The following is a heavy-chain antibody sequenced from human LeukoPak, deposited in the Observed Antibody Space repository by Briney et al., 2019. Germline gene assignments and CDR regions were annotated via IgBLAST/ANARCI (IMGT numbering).Heavy chain of an antibody. CDR3: ARGSSLSGSKLASDF. Sequence: GASVKVSCKASGYTFTGYYMHWLRQAPGQGLEWMGWINPTSGGTNDAQNFQGRVTMTRDTSISTAYVELSRLGSDDTAVYYCARGSSLSGSKLASDFWGQGTMVTVSS. J-gene: IGHJ3*01. V-gene: IGHV1-2*02. D-gene: IGHD1-26*01. CDR1: GYTFTGYY. CDR2: INPTSGGT.